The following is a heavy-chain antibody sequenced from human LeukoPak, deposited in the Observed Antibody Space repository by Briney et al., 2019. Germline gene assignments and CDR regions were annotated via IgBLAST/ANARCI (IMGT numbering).Heavy chain of an antibody. CDR2: LRGNGDT. Sequence: PGGSLTLSCAASGFTFSSYAMSWIREAPARGLEWVSSLRGNGDTFYADSVKGRFTISRDNSKNTLYLQMNSLRAEDTAVYYCANIGILTGYYKGYWGQGTLVTVSS. J-gene: IGHJ4*02. CDR1: GFTFSSYA. CDR3: ANIGILTGYYKGY. D-gene: IGHD3-9*01. V-gene: IGHV3-23*01.